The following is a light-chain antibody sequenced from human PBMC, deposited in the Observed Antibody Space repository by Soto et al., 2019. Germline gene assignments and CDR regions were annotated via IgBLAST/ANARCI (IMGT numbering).Light chain of an antibody. J-gene: IGKJ3*01. CDR3: QEYSKWPLFT. Sequence: EIVVTQSPGILSVSPGERATLSCRASQSVSRNLAWYQQKPGQAPTLLIYGASTRATGIPARFTGSGSGTVFTLTISSLQSEDFAVYYCQEYSKWPLFTFGPGTKVDIK. V-gene: IGKV3-15*01. CDR1: QSVSRN. CDR2: GAS.